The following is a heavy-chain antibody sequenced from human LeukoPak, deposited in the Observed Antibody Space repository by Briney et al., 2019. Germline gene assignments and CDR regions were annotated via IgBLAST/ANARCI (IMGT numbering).Heavy chain of an antibody. V-gene: IGHV4-4*09. CDR3: ARHPSVSGWYGNWFDP. D-gene: IGHD6-19*01. CDR2: IYTSGST. CDR1: GGSISSYY. Sequence: SETLSLTCTVSGGSISSYYWSWIRQPPGKGLEWIGYIYTSGSTNYNLSLKSRVTISVDTSKNQFSLKLSSVTAADTAVYYCARHPSVSGWYGNWFDPWGQGTLVTVSS. J-gene: IGHJ5*02.